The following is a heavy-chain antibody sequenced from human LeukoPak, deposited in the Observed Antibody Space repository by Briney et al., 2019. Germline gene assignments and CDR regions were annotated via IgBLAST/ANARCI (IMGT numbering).Heavy chain of an antibody. J-gene: IGHJ4*02. D-gene: IGHD3-22*01. V-gene: IGHV3-21*01. CDR3: ARYYYYDSSAYQYYFDY. CDR2: IGTSSSHI. CDR1: GFTFSSYS. Sequence: GGSLRLSCAACGFTFSSYSMNWVRQAPGKGLEWVSSIGTSSSHIYYADSVKGRFTISRDNAKNSLYLQMNSLRAEDTAVYYCARYYYYDSSAYQYYFDYWGQGTLVTVSS.